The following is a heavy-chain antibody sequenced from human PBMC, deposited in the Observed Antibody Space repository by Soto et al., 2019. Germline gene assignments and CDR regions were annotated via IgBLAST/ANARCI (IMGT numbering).Heavy chain of an antibody. Sequence: ASVKVSCKASGYTFTGYYMHWVRQAPGQGLEWMGWINPNSGGTNYAQKFQGRVTMTRDTSISTAYMELSRLRSDDTAVYYCARVRSIAARPYNWFAPWGQGTLVTVSS. D-gene: IGHD6-6*01. J-gene: IGHJ5*02. CDR2: INPNSGGT. CDR3: ARVRSIAARPYNWFAP. CDR1: GYTFTGYY. V-gene: IGHV1-2*02.